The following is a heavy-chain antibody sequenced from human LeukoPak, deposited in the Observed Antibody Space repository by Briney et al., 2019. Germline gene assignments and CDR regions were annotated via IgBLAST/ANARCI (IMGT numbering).Heavy chain of an antibody. V-gene: IGHV3-7*01. CDR2: IKQDGSEK. J-gene: IGHJ5*02. CDR3: ARGKTSQNIVTRKTYNWFDP. D-gene: IGHD2/OR15-2a*01. Sequence: GGSLRLSCAASGFTFSSYWMSWVRQAPGKGLEWVANIKQDGSEKYYVDSVKGRFTISRDNAKNSLYLQMKSLRAEDTAVYYCARGKTSQNIVTRKTYNWFDPWGQGTLVTVSS. CDR1: GFTFSSYW.